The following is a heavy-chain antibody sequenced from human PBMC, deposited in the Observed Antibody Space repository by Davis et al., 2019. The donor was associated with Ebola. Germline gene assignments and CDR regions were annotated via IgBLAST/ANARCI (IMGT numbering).Heavy chain of an antibody. D-gene: IGHD2-8*01. J-gene: IGHJ5*02. CDR1: W. Sequence: WWSWVRQPPGKGLEWMGIIYPGDSVTTYSPSFQGQVTISADKSINTAYLQWSSLKASDTATYYCARQVYVTSSGGWFDPWGQGTLVTVSS. V-gene: IGHV5-51*01. CDR2: IYPGDSVT. CDR3: ARQVYVTSSGGWFDP.